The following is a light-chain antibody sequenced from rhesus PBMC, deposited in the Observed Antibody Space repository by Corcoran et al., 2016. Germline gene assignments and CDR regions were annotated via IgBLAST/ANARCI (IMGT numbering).Light chain of an antibody. CDR2: VAS. CDR1: QSVSNK. CDR3: QQDYTWPLT. J-gene: IGKJ4*01. V-gene: IGKV3-42*01. Sequence: EIVMTQSPATLSLSPGERATLSCRASQSVSNKLAWYQQKPGQAPKRLIYVASSRATGIPDRFSGSGSGTEFTLTISSLEPEDVGVYYCQQDYTWPLTFGGGTKVELK.